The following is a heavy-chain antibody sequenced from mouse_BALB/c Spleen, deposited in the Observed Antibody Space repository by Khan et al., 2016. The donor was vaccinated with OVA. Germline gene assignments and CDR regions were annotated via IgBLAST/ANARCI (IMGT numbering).Heavy chain of an antibody. J-gene: IGHJ2*01. CDR2: ISYSGNT. CDR3: ASVYGGDIDY. D-gene: IGHD1-1*02. CDR1: GYSITSDYA. Sequence: EVQLVESGPGLVKPSQSLSLTCTVTGYSITSDYAWNWIRQFPGNKLEWMGFISYSGNTNYNPSLKSRISITRYTSKNQFFLQLNSVTTEDTATYYCASVYGGDIDYWGQGTTLTVSS. V-gene: IGHV3-2*02.